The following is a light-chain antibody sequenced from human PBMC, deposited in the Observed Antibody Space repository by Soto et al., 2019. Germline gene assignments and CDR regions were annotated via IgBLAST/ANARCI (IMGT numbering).Light chain of an antibody. Sequence: QSALTQPASVSGSPGQSITISCTGTSSDVGGYNYVSWYQQHPGKAPKLMIYEVSNRPSGVSNRFSGSKSGNTASLTISGLQAEDEAYDYCSAYTSSSTRVFGTGTKLNVL. CDR2: EVS. V-gene: IGLV2-14*01. J-gene: IGLJ1*01. CDR1: SSDVGGYNY. CDR3: SAYTSSSTRV.